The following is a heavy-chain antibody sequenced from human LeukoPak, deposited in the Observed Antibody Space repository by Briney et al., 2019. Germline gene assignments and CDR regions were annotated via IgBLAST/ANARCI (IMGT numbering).Heavy chain of an antibody. CDR3: ARWVYGYCTSTSCHNWFDP. J-gene: IGHJ5*02. CDR2: MNPNSGNT. V-gene: IGHV1-8*01. CDR1: GYTFTNYD. D-gene: IGHD2-2*01. Sequence: ASVKVSCKASGYTFTNYDINWVRQATGQGLEWMGWMNPNSGNTGYAQKFQGRVTMTRNTSISTAYMELSSLRSEDTAVYYCARWVYGYCTSTSCHNWFDPWGQGTLVTVSS.